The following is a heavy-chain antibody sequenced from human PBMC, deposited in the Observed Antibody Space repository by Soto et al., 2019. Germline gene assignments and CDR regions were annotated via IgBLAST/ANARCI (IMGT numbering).Heavy chain of an antibody. CDR2: ISYDGSNK. J-gene: IGHJ4*02. Sequence: PGGSLRLSCSASRFIFSSYAMHWVRKAPGKGLEWVAVISYDGSNKYYADSVKGRFTISRDNSKNTLYLQMNSLRAEDTAVYYCARHSASIAVAGALDYWGQGTLVTVSS. D-gene: IGHD6-19*01. V-gene: IGHV3-30-3*01. CDR3: ARHSASIAVAGALDY. CDR1: RFIFSSYA.